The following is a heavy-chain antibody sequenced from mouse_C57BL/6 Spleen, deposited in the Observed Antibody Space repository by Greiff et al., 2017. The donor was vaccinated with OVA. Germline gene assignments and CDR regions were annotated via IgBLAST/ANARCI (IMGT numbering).Heavy chain of an antibody. CDR1: GYTFTTYP. CDR3: ARGDGSSYGYFDV. J-gene: IGHJ1*03. CDR2: FHPYNDDT. V-gene: IGHV1-47*01. D-gene: IGHD1-1*01. Sequence: QVQLKQSGAELVKPGASVKMSCKASGYTFTTYPIEWMKQNHGKSLEWIGNFHPYNDDTKYNEKFKGKATLTVEQSSSTVYLELSRLTSDYSAVYYCARGDGSSYGYFDVWGTGTTVTVSS.